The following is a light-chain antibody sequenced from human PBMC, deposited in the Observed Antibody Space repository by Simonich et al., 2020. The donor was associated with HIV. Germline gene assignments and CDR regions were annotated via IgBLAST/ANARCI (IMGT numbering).Light chain of an antibody. Sequence: EIVMTQSPATLSVSPGERATLSCRASQSVSSNLAWYQQKPGQAPRRLIYGASSRATGIPARFSGSGFGTEFTLTISSMQSEDFAVYYCQQYNNWPSPFTFGPGTKVDIK. J-gene: IGKJ3*01. CDR3: QQYNNWPSPFT. CDR2: GAS. V-gene: IGKV3-15*01. CDR1: QSVSSN.